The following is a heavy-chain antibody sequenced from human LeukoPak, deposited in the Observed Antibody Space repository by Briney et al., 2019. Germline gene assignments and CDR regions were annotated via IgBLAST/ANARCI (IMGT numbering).Heavy chain of an antibody. CDR1: GGSFSGYY. CDR2: INHSGST. Sequence: PSETLSLTCAVYGGSFSGYYWSWIRQLPGKGLEWIGEINHSGSTNYNPSLKSRVTISVDTSKNQFSLKLSSVTAADTAVYYCARVRSSSYYPPDYWGQGTLVTVSS. J-gene: IGHJ4*02. CDR3: ARVRSSSYYPPDY. D-gene: IGHD6-13*01. V-gene: IGHV4-34*01.